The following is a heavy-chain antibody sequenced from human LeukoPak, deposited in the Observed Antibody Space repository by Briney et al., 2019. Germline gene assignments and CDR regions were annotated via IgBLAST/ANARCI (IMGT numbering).Heavy chain of an antibody. J-gene: IGHJ4*02. V-gene: IGHV3-23*01. Sequence: PGGSLRLSCAASGFTFSTYGINWVRQAPGKGLEWVSGISGSGGTTYYADSVKGRFTISRDNSKNTVYLQMNSLRAEDTAVYYCAKTNGYYDYWGQGTLVTVSS. CDR1: GFTFSTYG. D-gene: IGHD3-22*01. CDR3: AKTNGYYDY. CDR2: ISGSGGTT.